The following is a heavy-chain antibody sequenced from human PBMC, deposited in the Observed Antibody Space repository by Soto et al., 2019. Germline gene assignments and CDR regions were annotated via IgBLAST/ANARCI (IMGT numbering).Heavy chain of an antibody. CDR1: GGSISTYY. Sequence: QVQLQESGPGLVKPLETLSLTCTVSGGSISTYYWSWIRQPPGKGLECIGYINYSGRTNYNPSLKSQRTLSLDTSKNQFSLKQSSVTAADTPLCYCVRYAGSSWFDYWGQGNLVTVST. V-gene: IGHV4-59*01. J-gene: IGHJ4*02. CDR3: VRYAGSSWFDY. D-gene: IGHD6-13*01. CDR2: INYSGRT.